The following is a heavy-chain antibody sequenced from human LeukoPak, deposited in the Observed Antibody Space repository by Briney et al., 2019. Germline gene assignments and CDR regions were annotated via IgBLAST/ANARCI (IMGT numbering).Heavy chain of an antibody. J-gene: IGHJ6*02. Sequence: SETLSLTCTVPGDSISSYYWSWIRQPPGKGLEWIGYIYYSGRTTYNPSLKSRVTISVDTSKNQFSLKLSSVTAADTAVYYCARANPSNYYGMDVWGQGTTVTVSS. D-gene: IGHD4-11*01. CDR2: IYYSGRT. V-gene: IGHV4-59*01. CDR3: ARANPSNYYGMDV. CDR1: GDSISSYY.